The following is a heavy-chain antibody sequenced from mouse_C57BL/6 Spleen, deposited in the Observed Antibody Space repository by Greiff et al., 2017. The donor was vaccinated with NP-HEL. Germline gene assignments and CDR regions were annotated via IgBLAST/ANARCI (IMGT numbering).Heavy chain of an antibody. Sequence: EVQLQQSGAELVRPGASVKLSCTASGFNIKDDYMHWVKQRPEQGLEWIGWIDPENGDTEYASKFQGKATITADTSSNTAYLQLSSLTSEDTAVYYCTLITTVVDYYFDDWGQGTTLTVSS. CDR2: IDPENGDT. CDR3: TLITTVVDYYFDD. CDR1: GFNIKDDY. D-gene: IGHD1-1*01. J-gene: IGHJ2*01. V-gene: IGHV14-4*01.